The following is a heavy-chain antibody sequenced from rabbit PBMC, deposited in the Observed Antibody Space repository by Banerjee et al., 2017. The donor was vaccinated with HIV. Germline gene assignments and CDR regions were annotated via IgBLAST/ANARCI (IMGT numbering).Heavy chain of an antibody. CDR1: GFDFSSDA. Sequence: QEQLEESGGDLVKPEGSLTLTCTASGFDFSSDAMCWVRQAPGKGPEWIGYINYDGSIYYASWAKGRFTISKTSSTTVPLQMTSLTAADTATYFCARGSVDDYNGFNLWGQGTLVTVS. CDR2: INYDGSI. V-gene: IGHV1S45*01. CDR3: ARGSVDDYNGFNL. D-gene: IGHD2-1*01. J-gene: IGHJ4*01.